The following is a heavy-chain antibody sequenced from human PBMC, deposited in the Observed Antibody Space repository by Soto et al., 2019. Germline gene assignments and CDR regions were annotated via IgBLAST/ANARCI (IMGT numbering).Heavy chain of an antibody. J-gene: IGHJ4*02. Sequence: SETLSLTCSVSGGSIISHYWSWIRQPPGKGLEWIGYIHYTGSTDYNPSLKSQLTISVDTSKNQFSLKLSSVTAADTAVYYCARGGWSLDYWGQGTLVTSPQ. D-gene: IGHD2-15*01. CDR2: IHYTGST. V-gene: IGHV4-59*11. CDR1: GGSIISHY. CDR3: ARGGWSLDY.